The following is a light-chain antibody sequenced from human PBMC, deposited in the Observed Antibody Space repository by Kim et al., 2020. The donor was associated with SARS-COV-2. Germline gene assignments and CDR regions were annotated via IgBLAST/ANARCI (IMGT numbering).Light chain of an antibody. CDR1: QSVSNNY. CDR2: GAS. CDR3: QQYGDSPRT. J-gene: IGKJ1*01. Sequence: PGERATLSWRASQSVSNNYLAGYQQKPGQAPRLLIYGASSRATGVPDRFSGSGSGTDFTLTISRLEPEDFAVFYCQQYGDSPRTFGQGTKVDIK. V-gene: IGKV3-20*01.